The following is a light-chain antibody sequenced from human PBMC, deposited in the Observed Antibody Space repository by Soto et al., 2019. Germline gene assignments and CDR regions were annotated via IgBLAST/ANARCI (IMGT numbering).Light chain of an antibody. CDR2: DAS. V-gene: IGKV1-5*01. Sequence: DIQMTQSPSILSGSVGDRVTITCRASEKINKWLAWYQQKPGKAPKLLISDASSLESGVPSRFSGSGSGTEFTLTISSLQPDDFATYYCQQCNSYPWTFGQGTKVDI. CDR1: EKINKW. CDR3: QQCNSYPWT. J-gene: IGKJ1*01.